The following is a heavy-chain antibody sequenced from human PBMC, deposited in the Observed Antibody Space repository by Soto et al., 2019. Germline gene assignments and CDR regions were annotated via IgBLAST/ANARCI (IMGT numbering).Heavy chain of an antibody. Sequence: GESLKISCKGSGYSFTSHWISWVRQMPGKGLEWMGRIDPSDSYTNYSPSFQGHVTISADRSISTAYLQWSSLKASDTAMYYCARHAGKGEDYWGQGTLVTVSS. CDR1: GYSFTSHW. J-gene: IGHJ4*02. CDR2: IDPSDSYT. V-gene: IGHV5-10-1*01. D-gene: IGHD3-16*01. CDR3: ARHAGKGEDY.